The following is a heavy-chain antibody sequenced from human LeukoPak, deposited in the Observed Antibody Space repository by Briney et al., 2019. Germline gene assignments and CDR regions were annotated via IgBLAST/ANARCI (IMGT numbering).Heavy chain of an antibody. Sequence: GGSLRLSCAASGITFGNNWMHWVRQGPGKGRVWISRINSDGGGAIYADSVKGRFTVSRDNAKNTLYLQMNSLRAEDTAVYYCARDVPHNWLDTWGQGTLVTVSS. CDR2: INSDGGGA. V-gene: IGHV3-74*01. J-gene: IGHJ5*02. CDR1: GITFGNNW. CDR3: ARDVPHNWLDT.